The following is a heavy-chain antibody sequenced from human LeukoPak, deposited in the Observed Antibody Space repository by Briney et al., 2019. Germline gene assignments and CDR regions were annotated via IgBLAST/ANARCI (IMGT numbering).Heavy chain of an antibody. J-gene: IGHJ4*02. Sequence: GGSLRLSCAASGFTFSSYAMSWVRQAPGKGLEWVSTIRNSGGRTYYADSVKGRFTISRDESKNTLYLQMNSLRAEDTAIYYCAKDMIVLGFASDFDYWGQGTLVTVSS. D-gene: IGHD3-22*01. V-gene: IGHV3-23*01. CDR1: GFTFSSYA. CDR3: AKDMIVLGFASDFDY. CDR2: IRNSGGRT.